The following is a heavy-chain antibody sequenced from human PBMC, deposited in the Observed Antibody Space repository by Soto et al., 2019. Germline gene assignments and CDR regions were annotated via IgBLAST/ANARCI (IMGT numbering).Heavy chain of an antibody. CDR1: GGPISSSSYY. CDR2: IYYSGST. V-gene: IGHV4-61*05. Sequence: SETLSLTCTVSGGPISSSSYYWGWIRQPPGKGLEWIGYIYYSGSTNYNPSLKSRVTISVDTSKNQFSLKLSSVTAADTAVYYCARRYGGSIDYWGQGTLVTVSS. CDR3: ARRYGGSIDY. D-gene: IGHD2-15*01. J-gene: IGHJ4*02.